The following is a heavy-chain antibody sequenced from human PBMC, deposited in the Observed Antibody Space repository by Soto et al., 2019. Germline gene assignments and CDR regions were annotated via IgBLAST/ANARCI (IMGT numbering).Heavy chain of an antibody. Sequence: GGSLRLSCAVSGFNVMRYWMSWVRQAPGKGLEWVASIKEDGSEIYYLHSVRGRFSISRDSARNALHWTMNYLSAEDTVGYFCSRDIGFDYGNWGQGTLVTVSS. CDR3: SRDIGFDYGN. CDR2: IKEDGSEI. D-gene: IGHD3-16*01. J-gene: IGHJ4*02. CDR1: GFNVMRYW. V-gene: IGHV3-7*01.